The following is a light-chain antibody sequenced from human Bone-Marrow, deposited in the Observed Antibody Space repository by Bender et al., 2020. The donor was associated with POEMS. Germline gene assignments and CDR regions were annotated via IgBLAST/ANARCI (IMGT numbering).Light chain of an antibody. J-gene: IGLJ2*01. Sequence: QSVLTQPPSVSGTPGQRVTIPCTGTSSDVGSYNLVSWYQQHPGKDPKFMIYEGSKCPSGVSNRFSASKSGNTASLTISGLQAEDEADYYCSSYTRSSTLVVFGGGTQLTVL. CDR2: EGS. V-gene: IGLV2-14*02. CDR1: SSDVGSYNL. CDR3: SSYTRSSTLVV.